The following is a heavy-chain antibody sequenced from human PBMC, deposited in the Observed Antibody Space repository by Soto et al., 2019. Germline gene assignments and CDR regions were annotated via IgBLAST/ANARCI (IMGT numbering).Heavy chain of an antibody. Sequence: QVQLVQSGAEVKKPGASVKVSCKASGYTFTSYAMHWVRQAPGQRLEWMGWINAGNGNTKYSQKFQGRVTITRDTSASTAYMELSSLRSEDTAVYYCARGTCSGGSCYSCHSDYWGQGTLVTVSS. CDR3: ARGTCSGGSCYSCHSDY. D-gene: IGHD2-15*01. V-gene: IGHV1-3*01. CDR2: INAGNGNT. CDR1: GYTFTSYA. J-gene: IGHJ4*02.